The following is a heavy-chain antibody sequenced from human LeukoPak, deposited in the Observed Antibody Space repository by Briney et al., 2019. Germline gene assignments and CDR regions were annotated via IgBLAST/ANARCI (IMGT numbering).Heavy chain of an antibody. J-gene: IGHJ4*02. CDR3: ARHEHPYYYDSSGSYYFDY. CDR1: GGSISSYY. V-gene: IGHV4-59*08. CDR2: IYYSGST. Sequence: SETLSLTCTVSGGSISSYYWSWIRQPPGKGLEWIGYIYYSGSTNYNPSLKSRVTISVDTSKNQFSLKLSSVTAADTAVYYCARHEHPYYYDSSGSYYFDYWGQGTLVTVSS. D-gene: IGHD3-22*01.